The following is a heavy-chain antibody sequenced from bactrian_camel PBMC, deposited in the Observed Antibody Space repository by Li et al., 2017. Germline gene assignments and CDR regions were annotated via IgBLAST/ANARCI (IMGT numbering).Heavy chain of an antibody. D-gene: IGHD3*01. V-gene: IGHV3S53*01. CDR1: ESAFDDPE. CDR2: FDADGTI. CDR3: AADDRIPAIRGVTCLIRGFGYTR. J-gene: IGHJ4*01. Sequence: VQLVESGGGSVQAGGSLRLSCRMSESAFDDPEMGWYRQVPAHDCELVARFDADGTITYADRVKGRFTISKDKTKRTMYLQMTSLKPEDTAMYYCAADDRIPAIRGVTCLIRGFGYTRWGQGTQVTVS.